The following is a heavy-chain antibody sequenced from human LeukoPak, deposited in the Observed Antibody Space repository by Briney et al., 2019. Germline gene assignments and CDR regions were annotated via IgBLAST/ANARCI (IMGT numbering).Heavy chain of an antibody. J-gene: IGHJ4*02. D-gene: IGHD1-26*01. CDR1: GFTFSGYW. Sequence: GGSLRLSCAASGFTFSGYWMHWVRQAPGKGLVWVSRISTDGSGTNYADSVKGRFTISRDNAKNTLYLQMNSLRADDTAVYYCAGGRSGNYGLFDYWGQGTLVTVSS. V-gene: IGHV3-74*01. CDR2: ISTDGSGT. CDR3: AGGRSGNYGLFDY.